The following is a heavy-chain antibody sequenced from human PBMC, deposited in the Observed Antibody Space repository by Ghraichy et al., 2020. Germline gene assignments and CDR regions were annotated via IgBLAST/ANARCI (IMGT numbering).Heavy chain of an antibody. CDR2: IWYDGSNK. CDR1: GFTFSSYG. J-gene: IGHJ3*02. CDR3: ARDRGSGWIFTSDAFDI. D-gene: IGHD6-19*01. Sequence: GGSLRLSCAASGFTFSSYGMHWVRQAPGKGLEWVAVIWYDGSNKYYADSVKGRFTISRDNSKNTLYLQMNSLRAEDTAVYYCARDRGSGWIFTSDAFDIWGQGTMVTVSS. V-gene: IGHV3-33*08.